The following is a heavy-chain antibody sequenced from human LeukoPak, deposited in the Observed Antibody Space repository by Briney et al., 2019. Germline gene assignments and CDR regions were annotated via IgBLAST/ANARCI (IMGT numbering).Heavy chain of an antibody. V-gene: IGHV1-69*05. CDR1: GGTFSSYA. Sequence: ASVKVSCKASGGTFSSYAISWGRQAPGQGLEWMGRIIPIFGTANYAQNFQGRVTITTDESTSTAYMELSSLRSEDTAVYYCARDHNYDYVWGYYMDVWGKGTTVTVSS. CDR2: IIPIFGTA. J-gene: IGHJ6*03. D-gene: IGHD3-16*01. CDR3: ARDHNYDYVWGYYMDV.